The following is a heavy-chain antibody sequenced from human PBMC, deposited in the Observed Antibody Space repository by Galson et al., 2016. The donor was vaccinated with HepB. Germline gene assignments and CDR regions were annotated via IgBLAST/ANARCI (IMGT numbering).Heavy chain of an antibody. D-gene: IGHD1-26*01. CDR3: AKAGGATRGSVDY. CDR1: GFTFSSYA. V-gene: IGHV3-23*01. J-gene: IGHJ4*02. Sequence: CAASGFTFSSYALSWVRQAPGKGLECVSSISGSGGSTSYADSVKGRFTISRDNSKNTLYLQLSSLRAEDTAVYYCAKAGGATRGSVDYWGQGTLVTVSS. CDR2: ISGSGGST.